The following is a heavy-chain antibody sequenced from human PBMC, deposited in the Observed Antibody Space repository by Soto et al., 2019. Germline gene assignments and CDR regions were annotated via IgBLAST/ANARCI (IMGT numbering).Heavy chain of an antibody. V-gene: IGHV3-30*18. Sequence: GGSLRLSCAASGFTFSNYGMYWVRQAPGKGLEWVAFISYDGSSKFYADPMKGRHTISRDNSKNTLYLQMNSLRAEDTAVYYCAKALSSVWYEAYGMDVWGQGTTVTVSS. D-gene: IGHD2-8*01. J-gene: IGHJ6*02. CDR3: AKALSSVWYEAYGMDV. CDR1: GFTFSNYG. CDR2: ISYDGSSK.